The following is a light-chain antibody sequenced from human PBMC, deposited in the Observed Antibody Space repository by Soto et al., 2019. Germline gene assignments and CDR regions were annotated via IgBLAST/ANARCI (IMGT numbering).Light chain of an antibody. Sequence: AIRMPQSPSSLSASTGDRFTITCLASQGISSYLAWYQQKPGKAPYLLISDVSSLERGVPSRFSGSGSGTEFTLTISSMQPDDFATFYCQQDNGYSRTFGQGTKVDIK. V-gene: IGKV1-8*01. CDR1: QGISSY. CDR3: QQDNGYSRT. CDR2: DVS. J-gene: IGKJ1*01.